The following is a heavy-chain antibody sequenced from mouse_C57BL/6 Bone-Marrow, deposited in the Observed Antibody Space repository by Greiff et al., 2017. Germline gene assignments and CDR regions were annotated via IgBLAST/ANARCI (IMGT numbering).Heavy chain of an antibody. J-gene: IGHJ1*03. CDR3: ARSLYGRYWYFDV. D-gene: IGHD1-2*01. CDR2: ILPGSGST. CDR1: GYTFTGYW. Sequence: VQLPESGAELMPPGASVKLSCKATGYTFTGYWIEWVKQRPGHGLEWIGEILPGSGSTNYNEKFKGKATFTADTSSNTASMQLRSLTTEDSAIYYCARSLYGRYWYFDVWGTGTTVTVSS. V-gene: IGHV1-9*01.